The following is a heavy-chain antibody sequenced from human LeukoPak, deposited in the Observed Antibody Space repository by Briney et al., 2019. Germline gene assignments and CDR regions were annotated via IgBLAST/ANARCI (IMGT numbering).Heavy chain of an antibody. D-gene: IGHD6-13*01. Sequence: ASVKVSCKASGYTFTGYYMHWVRQAPGQGLECMGGINPNSGGTNYAQKFQGRVTMTRDTSISTAYMELSRLRSDDTAVYYCARDRGSSWYGRKNYYYMDVWGKGTTVTVSS. CDR2: INPNSGGT. V-gene: IGHV1-2*02. J-gene: IGHJ6*03. CDR1: GYTFTGYY. CDR3: ARDRGSSWYGRKNYYYMDV.